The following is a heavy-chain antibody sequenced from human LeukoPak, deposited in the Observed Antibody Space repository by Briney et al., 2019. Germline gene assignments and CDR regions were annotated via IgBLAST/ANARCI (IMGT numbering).Heavy chain of an antibody. CDR3: ARKIAAAGSSNPNWFGP. CDR2: ISSSGSTI. D-gene: IGHD6-13*01. V-gene: IGHV3-11*01. CDR1: GFTFSDYY. J-gene: IGHJ5*02. Sequence: GGSLRLSCAASGFTFSDYYMSWIRQAPGKGLEWVSYISSSGSTIYCADSVKGRFTISRDNAKNSLYLQMNSLRAEDTAVYYCARKIAAAGSSNPNWFGPWGQGTLVTVSS.